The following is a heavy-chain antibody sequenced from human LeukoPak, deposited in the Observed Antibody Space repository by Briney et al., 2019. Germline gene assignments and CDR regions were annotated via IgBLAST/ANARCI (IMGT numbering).Heavy chain of an antibody. D-gene: IGHD3-9*01. CDR2: ISGSGGST. Sequence: PGGSLRLSCAASGFTFSSYAMSWVRQAPGKGLEWVSAISGSGGSTYYADSVKGRFTISRDNSKNTLYLQMNSLRAEDTAVYYCARVYYDILTGYSDYWGQGTLVTVSS. J-gene: IGHJ4*02. CDR3: ARVYYDILTGYSDY. V-gene: IGHV3-23*01. CDR1: GFTFSSYA.